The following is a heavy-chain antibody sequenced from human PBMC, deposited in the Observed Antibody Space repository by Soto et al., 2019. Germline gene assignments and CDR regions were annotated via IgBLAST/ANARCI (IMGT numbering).Heavy chain of an antibody. V-gene: IGHV1-18*01. CDR1: GYTLSNYG. CDR2: VTAFNGDT. J-gene: IGHJ6*02. Sequence: VLLVQSGAEVKRPGASVKVYCKASGYTLSNYGITWVRQAPGHGLEWLGWVTAFNGDTNYAQNVRDRVTLTTDPSPETSYMELRSLRPDDTAVYDCARDGRVSFYYYGMDVWGQGTTVIVSS. CDR3: ARDGRVSFYYYGMDV.